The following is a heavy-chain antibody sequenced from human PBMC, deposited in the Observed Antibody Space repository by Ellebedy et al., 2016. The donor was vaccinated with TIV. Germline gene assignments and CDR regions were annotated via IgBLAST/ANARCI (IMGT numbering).Heavy chain of an antibody. J-gene: IGHJ2*01. Sequence: SETLSLXXAVSGDSIRTSNWWSWIRQPPGRGLEWIGDIFHSGSSKYNPSPQSRVAISIDKSRNHLYLRLSAVVVADTAIYYCAKVPASRSSYGPEGIFVLWGRGTLVTVSS. CDR1: GDSIRTSNW. CDR3: AKVPASRSSYGPEGIFVL. D-gene: IGHD3-10*01. CDR2: IFHSGSS. V-gene: IGHV4-4*02.